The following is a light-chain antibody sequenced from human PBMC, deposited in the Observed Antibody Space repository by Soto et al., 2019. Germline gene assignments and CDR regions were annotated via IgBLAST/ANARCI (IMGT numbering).Light chain of an antibody. CDR3: QQYGSSPWT. CDR1: QSVSSSY. Sequence: EIVLTQSPGTLSLSPGARATLSCRASQSVSSSYLAWYQQKPGQAPRLLIYGASSRATGIPDRFSGSGSGTDLTLTISRLEPEDVAVYYCQQYGSSPWTFGQGTKVDIK. V-gene: IGKV3-20*01. CDR2: GAS. J-gene: IGKJ1*01.